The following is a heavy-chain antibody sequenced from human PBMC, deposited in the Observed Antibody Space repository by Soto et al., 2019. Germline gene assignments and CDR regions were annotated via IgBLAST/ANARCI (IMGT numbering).Heavy chain of an antibody. V-gene: IGHV5-51*01. D-gene: IGHD2-2*01. CDR3: ARHIVVVPAAPYYGMDV. J-gene: IGHJ6*02. Sequence: GESLKISCKGSGYSFTSYWIGWVRQKPGKGLEWLGIIYPGLSETRYSPSFRGHVTISVDKTLNTAYLQWDSLKASDTAMYYCARHIVVVPAAPYYGMDVWGQGTTVTVSS. CDR2: IYPGLSET. CDR1: GYSFTSYW.